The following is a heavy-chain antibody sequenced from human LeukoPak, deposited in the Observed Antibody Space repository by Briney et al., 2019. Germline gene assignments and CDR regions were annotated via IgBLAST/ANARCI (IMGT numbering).Heavy chain of an antibody. CDR1: GFTFSTYS. V-gene: IGHV3-21*01. J-gene: IGHJ6*03. Sequence: PGGSLRLSCVASGFTFSTYSMNWVRQAPGKGLEWVSSISSSSSYIHYADSVEGRFTISRDNAKNSLYLQMNSLRAEDTAVYYCAREAYYMDVWGKGTTVTISS. CDR2: ISSSSSYI. CDR3: AREAYYMDV.